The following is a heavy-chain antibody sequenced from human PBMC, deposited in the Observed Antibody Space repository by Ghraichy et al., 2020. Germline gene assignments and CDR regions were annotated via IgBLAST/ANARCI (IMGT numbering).Heavy chain of an antibody. D-gene: IGHD4-11*01. J-gene: IGHJ4*02. CDR3: ARVYDYSNWAFDY. CDR2: ISSNGGST. CDR1: GFTFSSYA. Sequence: LSLTCAASGFTFSSYAMHWVRQAPGKGLEYVSAISSNGGSTYYANSVKGRFTISRDNSKNTLYLQMGSLRAEDMAVYYCARVYDYSNWAFDYWGQGTLVTVFS. V-gene: IGHV3-64*01.